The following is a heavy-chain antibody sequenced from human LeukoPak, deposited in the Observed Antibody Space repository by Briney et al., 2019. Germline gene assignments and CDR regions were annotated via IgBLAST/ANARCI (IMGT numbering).Heavy chain of an antibody. J-gene: IGHJ4*02. D-gene: IGHD3-10*01. CDR2: SYYSGST. Sequence: SETLSLTCTVSGGSISSYYWSWIRQPPGKGLEWIGDSYYSGSTNYNPSLKSRVTISVDTSKNQFSLKLSSVTAADTAVYYCARAGYYYGSGSYYNYDYWGQGTLVTVSS. V-gene: IGHV4-59*01. CDR3: ARAGYYYGSGSYYNYDY. CDR1: GGSISSYY.